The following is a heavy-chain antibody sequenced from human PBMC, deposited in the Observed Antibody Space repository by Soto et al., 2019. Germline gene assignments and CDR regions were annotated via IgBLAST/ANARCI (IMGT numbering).Heavy chain of an antibody. J-gene: IGHJ4*02. CDR3: VLYYSSTSCYGLFDY. D-gene: IGHD2-2*01. CDR1: GFTFSSYG. CDR2: ISYDGSNK. Sequence: QVQLVESGGGVVQPGRSLRLSCAASGFTFSSYGMHWVRQAPGKGLEWVAVISYDGSNKYYADSVKGRFTISRDNSKNTLYLQMNSLRAEDTAVYYCVLYYSSTSCYGLFDYWGQGTLVTVSS. V-gene: IGHV3-30*03.